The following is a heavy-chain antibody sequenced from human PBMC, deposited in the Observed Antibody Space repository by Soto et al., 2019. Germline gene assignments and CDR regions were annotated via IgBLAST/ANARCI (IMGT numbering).Heavy chain of an antibody. CDR1: GFTFSSYA. D-gene: IGHD2-8*02. CDR3: VKDRSDTWSFDY. CDR2: ISSNGGST. J-gene: IGHJ4*02. Sequence: PGGSLRLSCAASGFTFSSYAMHWVRQAPGKGLECVSAISSNGGSTYYANSVKGRFTISRDNSKNTLYLQMGSLRPEDTAVYYCVKDRSDTWSFDYWGQGTLVTVSS. V-gene: IGHV3-64*01.